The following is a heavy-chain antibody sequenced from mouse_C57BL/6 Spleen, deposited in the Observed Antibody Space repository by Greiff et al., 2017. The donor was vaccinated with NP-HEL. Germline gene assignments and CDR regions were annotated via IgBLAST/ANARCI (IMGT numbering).Heavy chain of an antibody. CDR3: AREDYESYWYFDV. V-gene: IGHV1-22*01. D-gene: IGHD2-4*01. CDR1: GYTFTDYN. CDR2: INPNNGGT. J-gene: IGHJ1*03. Sequence: LVKPGASVKMSCKASGYTFTDYNMHWVKQSHGKSLEWIGYINPNNGGTSYNQKFKGKATLTVNKSSSTAYMELRSLTSEDSAVYYCAREDYESYWYFDVWGTGTTVTVSS.